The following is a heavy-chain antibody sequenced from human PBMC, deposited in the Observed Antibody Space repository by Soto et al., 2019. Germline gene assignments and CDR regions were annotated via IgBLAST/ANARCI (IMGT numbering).Heavy chain of an antibody. Sequence: EVQLLESGGGLVQPGGSLRLSCAASGFTFSSYAMSWVCQAPGKGLEWVSAISGSGGSTYYADSVKGRFTISRDNSKNTLYLQMNSLRAEDTAVYYCARGFVVVVAASIRAFDIWGQGTMVTVSS. CDR1: GFTFSSYA. J-gene: IGHJ3*02. CDR3: ARGFVVVVAASIRAFDI. V-gene: IGHV3-23*01. D-gene: IGHD2-15*01. CDR2: ISGSGGST.